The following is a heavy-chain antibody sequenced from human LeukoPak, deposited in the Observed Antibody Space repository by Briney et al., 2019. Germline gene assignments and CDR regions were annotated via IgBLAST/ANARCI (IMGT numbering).Heavy chain of an antibody. Sequence: SETLSLTCTVFGGSISSYYWSWIRQPPGKGLEWIGYIYYSGTTNYNPSLKSRITISVDTSKYQFSLRLTSVTAADTAVYYCARGTLQWHLDFWEQGTLVTVSS. CDR2: IYYSGTT. CDR3: ARGTLQWHLDF. V-gene: IGHV4-59*01. D-gene: IGHD6-19*01. J-gene: IGHJ4*02. CDR1: GGSISSYY.